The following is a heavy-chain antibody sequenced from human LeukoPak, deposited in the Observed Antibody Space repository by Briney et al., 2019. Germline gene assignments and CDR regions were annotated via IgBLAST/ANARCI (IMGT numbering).Heavy chain of an antibody. D-gene: IGHD4-23*01. CDR3: ARRLGLRWDLQAFDI. Sequence: ASVKVSCKASGYTFSSYDINWVRQATGQGLEWMGWMNPNSGNRGYAQKFQGRVTTTRNTSISTAYMELSSLRSEDTAVYYCARRLGLRWDLQAFDIWGQGTMVTVSS. V-gene: IGHV1-8*03. J-gene: IGHJ3*02. CDR1: GYTFSSYD. CDR2: MNPNSGNR.